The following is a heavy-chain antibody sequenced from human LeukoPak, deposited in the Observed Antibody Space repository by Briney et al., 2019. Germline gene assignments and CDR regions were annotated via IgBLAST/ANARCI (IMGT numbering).Heavy chain of an antibody. CDR3: ARDGLDFSPGGGVYYFDY. J-gene: IGHJ4*02. CDR1: GGSISSYY. V-gene: IGHV4-4*07. D-gene: IGHD3-16*01. Sequence: SETLSLTCTVSGGSISSYYWSWIRQPAGKGLEWIGRIYTSGSTNYNPSLKSRVTMSVDTSKNQFSLKLSSVTAADTAVYYCARDGLDFSPGGGVYYFDYWGQGTLVTVSS. CDR2: IYTSGST.